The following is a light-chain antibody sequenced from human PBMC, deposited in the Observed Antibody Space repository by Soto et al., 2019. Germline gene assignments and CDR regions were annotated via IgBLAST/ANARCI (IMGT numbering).Light chain of an antibody. CDR3: PQRGNWPPT. CDR2: DAS. Sequence: EIVLTQSPATLSLSPGERATLSCRASQSVSSYLAWYQQKPGQAPRLLIYDASNRATGIPARFSGSGSGTAFTLTISSLEPEDFAVYYCPQRGNWPPTFGPGTKVDIK. CDR1: QSVSSY. V-gene: IGKV3-11*01. J-gene: IGKJ3*01.